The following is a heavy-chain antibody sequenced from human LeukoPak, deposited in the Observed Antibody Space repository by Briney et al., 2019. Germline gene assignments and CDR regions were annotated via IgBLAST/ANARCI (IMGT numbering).Heavy chain of an antibody. D-gene: IGHD3-10*01. V-gene: IGHV1-46*01. CDR3: ATAGYGSGSYLGY. Sequence: ASVKVSCKASGYIFTSYYMHWVRQAPGQGLEWMGIINPSGGSTSYAQKFQGRVTMTEDTSTDTAYMELSSLRSEDTAVYYCATAGYGSGSYLGYWGQGTLVTVSS. CDR1: GYIFTSYY. J-gene: IGHJ4*02. CDR2: INPSGGST.